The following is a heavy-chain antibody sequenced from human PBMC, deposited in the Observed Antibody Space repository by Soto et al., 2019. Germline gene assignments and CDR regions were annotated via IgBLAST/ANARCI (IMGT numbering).Heavy chain of an antibody. D-gene: IGHD2-2*02. V-gene: IGHV1-46*01. CDR2: INPSEGST. CDR3: ARSAHIVVVAAAITLSWYDP. J-gene: IGHJ5*02. CDR1: GYTFTSYY. Sequence: ASVKVSCKASGYTFTSYYMYWVRQAPGQGLGWRGIINPSEGSTTYAQKFQGRVTITRDTSTSTVYMQLSSLRSEDTAVYFCARSAHIVVVAAAITLSWYDPWGPGTLVTVSS.